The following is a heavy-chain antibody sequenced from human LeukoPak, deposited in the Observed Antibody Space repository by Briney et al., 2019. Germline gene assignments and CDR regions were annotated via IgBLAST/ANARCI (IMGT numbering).Heavy chain of an antibody. CDR3: ARGRFGDSSGRAFDY. J-gene: IGHJ4*02. Sequence: SETLSLTCTVSGGSISSSSYYWGWIRQPPGKGLEWIGSIYHSGSTYYNPSLKSRVTISVDKSKNQLSLKLSSVTAADTAVYYCARGRFGDSSGRAFDYWGQGTLVTVSS. D-gene: IGHD3-22*01. V-gene: IGHV4-39*07. CDR2: IYHSGST. CDR1: GGSISSSSYY.